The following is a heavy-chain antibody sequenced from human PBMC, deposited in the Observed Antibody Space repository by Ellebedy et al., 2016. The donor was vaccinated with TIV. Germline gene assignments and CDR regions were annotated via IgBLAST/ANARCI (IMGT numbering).Heavy chain of an antibody. Sequence: SQTLSLTCVIFVDSVSSNSAAWNWIRQSPSRGLEWLGRTYYRSRWSNDYAVSVTGRITDNPDTSKPRFSLPLNSLKPEDAAVHYSARDGPSYNFDSWGQGILVTVSS. CDR2: TYYRSRWSN. D-gene: IGHD3-10*01. J-gene: IGHJ4*02. CDR3: ARDGPSYNFDS. CDR1: VDSVSSNSAA. V-gene: IGHV6-1*01.